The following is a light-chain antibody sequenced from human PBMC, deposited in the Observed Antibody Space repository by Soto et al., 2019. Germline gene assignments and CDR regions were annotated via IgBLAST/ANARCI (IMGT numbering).Light chain of an antibody. J-gene: IGLJ1*01. Sequence: SVLTQPPSVSAAPGQKVTISCSGSSSNIGAGYDVHWYQQLPGTAPKLLIYGNSNRPSGVPDRFSGSKSGTSASLAITGLQAEDEADYYCQSYDSSLRYVFGTGTKVTVL. CDR3: QSYDSSLRYV. V-gene: IGLV1-40*01. CDR1: SSNIGAGYD. CDR2: GNS.